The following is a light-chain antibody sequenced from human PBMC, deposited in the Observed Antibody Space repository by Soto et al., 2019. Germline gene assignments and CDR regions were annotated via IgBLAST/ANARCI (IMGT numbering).Light chain of an antibody. J-gene: IGKJ1*01. Sequence: DIQMTQSPSTLSASVGDRVTITCRASQTISSWLAWYQQKPGKAPKLLIYKASTLESGVPSRFSGSGSGTDFTLTFTSLQPEDFATYYCQQYSYYATFGQGTKVEIK. CDR1: QTISSW. CDR3: QQYSYYAT. V-gene: IGKV1-5*03. CDR2: KAS.